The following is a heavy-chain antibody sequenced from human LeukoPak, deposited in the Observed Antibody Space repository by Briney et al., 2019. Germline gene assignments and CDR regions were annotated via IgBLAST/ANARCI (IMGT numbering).Heavy chain of an antibody. CDR1: GFTFSSYS. CDR3: TTKSTVTTAADAFDI. J-gene: IGHJ3*02. D-gene: IGHD4-17*01. V-gene: IGHV3-15*01. Sequence: GGSLRLSCAASGFTFSSYSMNWVRQAPGKGLEWVGRIKSKTDGGTTDYAAPVKGRFTISRDDSKNTLYLQMNSLKTEDTAVYYCTTKSTVTTAADAFDIWGQGTMVTVSS. CDR2: IKSKTDGGTT.